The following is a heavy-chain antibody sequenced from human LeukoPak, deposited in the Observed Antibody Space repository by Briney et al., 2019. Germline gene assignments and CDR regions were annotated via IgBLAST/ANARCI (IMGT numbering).Heavy chain of an antibody. D-gene: IGHD2-21*02. V-gene: IGHV3-23*01. CDR1: GFTFSSYA. CDR3: AKGRGTAVTCAAKH. CDR2: ISGSGDNT. J-gene: IGHJ1*01. Sequence: PGGSLRLSCAASGFTFSSYAMSWVRQTPGKGLEWVSSISGSGDNTYYADSVKDRFSISRDNSKTTVSLQMNSLRAEDTAVYYCAKGRGTAVTCAAKHGGQGTLVTVSS.